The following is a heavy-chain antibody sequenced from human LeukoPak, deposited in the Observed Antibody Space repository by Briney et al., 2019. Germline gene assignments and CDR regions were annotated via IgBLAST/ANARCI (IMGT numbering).Heavy chain of an antibody. CDR1: GGSISSHY. CDR2: IYFSGST. Sequence: SETLSLPCIDSGGSISSHYWSWIRQPPGQGLEWMWYIYFSGSTHNNPSLKSRVTISVDTYKTQSSLKLSSVTAPDTAVYYCARDGFEDGGQYYYYYMDVRGKGTTVSVSS. V-gene: IGHV4-59*11. D-gene: IGHD3-16*01. CDR3: ARDGFEDGGQYYYYYMDV. J-gene: IGHJ6*03.